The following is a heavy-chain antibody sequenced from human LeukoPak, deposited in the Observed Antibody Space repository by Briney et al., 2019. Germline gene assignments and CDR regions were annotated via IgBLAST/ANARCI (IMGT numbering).Heavy chain of an antibody. V-gene: IGHV3-48*03. J-gene: IGHJ4*02. CDR2: ISSSGSTI. Sequence: GGSLRLSCAASGFTFSSYEMNWVRQAPGKGLEWVSYISSSGSTIYYADSVKGRFTISRDNSKNTLYLQMNSLRAEDTAVYYCARDRRCSGGSCYFFDYWGQGTLVTVSS. CDR3: ARDRRCSGGSCYFFDY. D-gene: IGHD2-15*01. CDR1: GFTFSSYE.